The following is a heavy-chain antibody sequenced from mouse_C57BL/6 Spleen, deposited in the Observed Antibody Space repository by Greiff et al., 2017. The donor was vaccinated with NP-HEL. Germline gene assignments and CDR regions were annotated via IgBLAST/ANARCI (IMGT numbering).Heavy chain of an antibody. CDR3: ARNYYGSNYFDY. D-gene: IGHD1-1*01. CDR2: IDPSDSYT. Sequence: QVQLQQSGAELVMPGASVKLSCKASGYTFTSYWMHWVKQRPGQGLEWIGEIDPSDSYTNYNQKFKGKSTLTVDKSSSTAYMQLSSLTSEDSAVYYCARNYYGSNYFDYWGQGTTLTVSS. J-gene: IGHJ2*01. CDR1: GYTFTSYW. V-gene: IGHV1-69*01.